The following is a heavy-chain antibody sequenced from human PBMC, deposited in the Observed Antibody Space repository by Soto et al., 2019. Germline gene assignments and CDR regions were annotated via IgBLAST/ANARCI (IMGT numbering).Heavy chain of an antibody. D-gene: IGHD3-9*01. CDR1: GGSISSSSYY. CDR2: IYYSGNT. V-gene: IGHV4-39*01. Sequence: SETLSLTCTVSGGSISSSSYYWGWIRQPPGKGLEWIGSIYYSGNTYYNPSLKSRVTISVDTSKNQFSLKLSSVTAADTAVYYCARIGRRNYDILTGYYYYYYMDVWGKGTTVTVSS. J-gene: IGHJ6*03. CDR3: ARIGRRNYDILTGYYYYYYMDV.